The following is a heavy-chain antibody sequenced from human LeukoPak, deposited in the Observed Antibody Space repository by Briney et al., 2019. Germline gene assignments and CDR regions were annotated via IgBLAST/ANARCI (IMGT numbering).Heavy chain of an antibody. CDR2: INPNTGGT. Sequence: ASVKVSCKASGYTFTGYYVHWMRQAPGQGLEWMGWINPNTGGTNYAQKFQGRVTVTRDTSISTAYMELSRLRSDDTAVYYCARGPYSGYDTGFDYWGQGTLVTVSS. J-gene: IGHJ4*02. CDR3: ARGPYSGYDTGFDY. CDR1: GYTFTGYY. V-gene: IGHV1-2*02. D-gene: IGHD5-12*01.